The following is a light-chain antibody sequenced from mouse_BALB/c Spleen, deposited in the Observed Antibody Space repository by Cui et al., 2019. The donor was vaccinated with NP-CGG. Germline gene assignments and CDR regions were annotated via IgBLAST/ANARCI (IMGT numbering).Light chain of an antibody. CDR1: TGAVTTSNY. CDR2: GTN. Sequence: QAVVTQESALTTSPGETVTLTCRSSTGAVTTSNYANWVQEKPDHLFTGLIGGTNNRAPGVPARFSGSLIGDKAAPTITGAQTEDEAIYFCVLWYSNHWVFGGGTKLTVL. V-gene: IGLV1*01. CDR3: VLWYSNHWV. J-gene: IGLJ1*01.